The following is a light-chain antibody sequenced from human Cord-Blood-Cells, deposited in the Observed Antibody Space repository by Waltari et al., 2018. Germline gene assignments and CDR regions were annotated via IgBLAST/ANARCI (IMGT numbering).Light chain of an antibody. CDR1: SSDVGGYTY. J-gene: IGLJ2*01. Sequence: QSALTQPRSVSGSPGQSVTISCTGTSSDVGGYTYVSWYQKHPGKTPKLMIYDVSKRPSGIPVRFSGSKSGNTASLTISGLQAEDEAVYYCCSDAGSYTLVFGGGTKLTVL. CDR2: DVS. V-gene: IGLV2-11*01. CDR3: CSDAGSYTLV.